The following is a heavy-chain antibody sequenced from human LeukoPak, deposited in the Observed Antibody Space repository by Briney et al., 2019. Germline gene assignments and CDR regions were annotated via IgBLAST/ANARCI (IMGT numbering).Heavy chain of an antibody. V-gene: IGHV1-18*04. CDR2: ISAYNGNT. CDR3: ARVKVSMTTPDYFDY. J-gene: IGHJ4*02. Sequence: GASVKVSCKASGYTFTDYYIHWVRQAPAQGLEWMGWISAYNGNTNYAQKLQGRVTMTTDTSTSTAYMELRSLRSDDTAVYYCARVKVSMTTPDYFDYWGQGTLVTVSS. CDR1: GYTFTDYY. D-gene: IGHD4-17*01.